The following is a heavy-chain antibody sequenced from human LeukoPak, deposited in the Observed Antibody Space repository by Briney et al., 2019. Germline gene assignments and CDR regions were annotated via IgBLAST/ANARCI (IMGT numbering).Heavy chain of an antibody. Sequence: GASVKVSCKASGGTFSSYAISWVRQAPGQGLEWMGGIIPIFGTANYAQKFQGRVTITADKSTSTAYMELSSLRSEDTAVYYCARGYCSSTSCYSQRDNWFDPWGQGTLVTVSS. D-gene: IGHD2-2*01. J-gene: IGHJ5*02. V-gene: IGHV1-69*06. CDR3: ARGYCSSTSCYSQRDNWFDP. CDR1: GGTFSSYA. CDR2: IIPIFGTA.